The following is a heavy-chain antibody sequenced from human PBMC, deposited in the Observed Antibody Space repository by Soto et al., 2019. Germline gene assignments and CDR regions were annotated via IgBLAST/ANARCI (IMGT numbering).Heavy chain of an antibody. D-gene: IGHD2-2*01. CDR3: ARASYCSSTSCPEDWFDP. J-gene: IGHJ5*02. CDR1: GYTFTSYA. Sequence: QVQLVQSGAEVKKPGASVKVSCKASGYTFTSYAMHWVLQAPGQRLEWMGWINAGNGNTKYSQKFQGRVTITRDTSASTAYMELSSLRSEDTAVYYCARASYCSSTSCPEDWFDPWGQGTLVTVSS. V-gene: IGHV1-3*01. CDR2: INAGNGNT.